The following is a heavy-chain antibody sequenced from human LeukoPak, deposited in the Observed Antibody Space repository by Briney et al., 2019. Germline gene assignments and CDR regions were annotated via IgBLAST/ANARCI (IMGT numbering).Heavy chain of an antibody. CDR3: TREVRPAGYSSGWYHYFDY. CDR2: IRSKAYGGTT. Sequence: GGSLRLSCTASGFTFGDYAMSWVRQAPGKGLEGVGFIRSKAYGGTTEYAADVKGRFTISRDDSKSIAYLQMNSLKTEDTAVYYCTREVRPAGYSSGWYHYFDYWGQGTLVTVSS. CDR1: GFTFGDYA. D-gene: IGHD6-19*01. V-gene: IGHV3-49*04. J-gene: IGHJ4*02.